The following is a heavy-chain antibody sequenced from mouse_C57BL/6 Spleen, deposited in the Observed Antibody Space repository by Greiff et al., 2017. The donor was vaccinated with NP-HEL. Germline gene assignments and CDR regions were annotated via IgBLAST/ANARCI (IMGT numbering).Heavy chain of an antibody. J-gene: IGHJ2*01. CDR1: GYTFTSYW. D-gene: IGHD6-1*01. CDR3: AREGGDGSRYYFDY. CDR2: IHPNSGST. V-gene: IGHV1-64*01. Sequence: VQLQQSGAELVKPGASVKLSCTASGYTFTSYWMHWVKQRPGQGLEWIGMIHPNSGSTNYNEKFKSKATLTVDKSSSTAYMQLSSLTSEDSAVYYCAREGGDGSRYYFDYWGQGTTLTVSS.